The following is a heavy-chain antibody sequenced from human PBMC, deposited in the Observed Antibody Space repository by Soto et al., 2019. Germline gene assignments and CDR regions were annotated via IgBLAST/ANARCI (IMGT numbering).Heavy chain of an antibody. CDR2: LSGGGANT. J-gene: IGHJ4*02. D-gene: IGHD4-17*01. CDR1: GFPFSPYS. Sequence: GGSLRLSCAASGFPFSPYSMARVSQAAGKGPQWVSGLSGGGANTCYRDSVRGRFTISGDISRNTVFLQMDSLRVDDTAVYYCARWSGYADAWGRGTLVTVS. CDR3: ARWSGYADA. V-gene: IGHV3-23*01.